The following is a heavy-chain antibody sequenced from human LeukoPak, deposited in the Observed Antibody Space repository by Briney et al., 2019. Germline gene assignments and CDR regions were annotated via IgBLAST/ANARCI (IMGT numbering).Heavy chain of an antibody. V-gene: IGHV3-30*18. J-gene: IGHJ4*02. CDR3: AKDRADYYDSSGPDY. Sequence: PGGSLRLSCAASGFTFSSYGMHWVRQAPGKGLEWVAVISYDGSNKYYADSVKGRFTISRDNSKNTLYLQMNSLRAEDTAVYYCAKDRADYYDSSGPDYWGQGTLVTVSS. D-gene: IGHD3-22*01. CDR1: GFTFSSYG. CDR2: ISYDGSNK.